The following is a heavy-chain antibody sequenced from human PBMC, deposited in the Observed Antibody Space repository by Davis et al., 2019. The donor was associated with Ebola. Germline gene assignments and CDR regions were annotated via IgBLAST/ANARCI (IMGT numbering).Heavy chain of an antibody. CDR1: GFTFSSYA. Sequence: GESLKISCAASGFTFSSYAMHWVRQAPGKGLEWVAVISYDGSNKYYADSVKGQFTISRDNSKNSLYLQMNSLRAEDTAVYYCARTYDSSGYVPLWGQGTLVTVSS. D-gene: IGHD3-22*01. CDR2: ISYDGSNK. J-gene: IGHJ4*02. V-gene: IGHV3-30-3*01. CDR3: ARTYDSSGYVPL.